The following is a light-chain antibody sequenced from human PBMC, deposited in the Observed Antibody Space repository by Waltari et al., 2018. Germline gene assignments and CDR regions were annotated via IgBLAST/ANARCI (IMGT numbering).Light chain of an antibody. V-gene: IGLV2-14*01. Sequence: QSALTQPASVSGSPGQSITISCTGTSSDVGGYNYVSWYQQHPGKAPKLMIYDVSNRPSGVSTRFSGSRSGHTASLTISGLQAEDEADYYCSSYTSSSTLVVFGGGTKLTVL. CDR1: SSDVGGYNY. J-gene: IGLJ2*01. CDR3: SSYTSSSTLVV. CDR2: DVS.